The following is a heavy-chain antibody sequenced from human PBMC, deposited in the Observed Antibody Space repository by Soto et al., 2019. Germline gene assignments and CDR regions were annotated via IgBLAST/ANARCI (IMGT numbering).Heavy chain of an antibody. Sequence: EVQLVESGGGLVQPGGSLRLSYAASGFTVSSNYMSWVRQAPGRGLEWVSVTYPGGTTHYADSVKGRFTISRDNSKNTMDLQMNSLRADDTAMYYCTREFRTSGSRDAVDIWGQGTVVTVSS. CDR2: TYPGGTT. CDR1: GFTVSSNY. D-gene: IGHD1-26*01. J-gene: IGHJ3*02. V-gene: IGHV3-66*01. CDR3: TREFRTSGSRDAVDI.